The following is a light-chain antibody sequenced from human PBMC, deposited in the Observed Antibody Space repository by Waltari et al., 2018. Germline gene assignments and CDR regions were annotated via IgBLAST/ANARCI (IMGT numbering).Light chain of an antibody. CDR2: GAS. CDR1: QSVSSN. J-gene: IGKJ4*01. CDR3: QQYNNWPFT. V-gene: IGKV3-15*01. Sequence: EIVMTHSPATLSVSPGVRATLSCRASQSVSSNLAWYQQKPGQAPRLLIYGASTRATGIPARFSGSGSGTEFTLTISSMQSEDFAVYYCQQYNNWPFTFGGGTKVEIK.